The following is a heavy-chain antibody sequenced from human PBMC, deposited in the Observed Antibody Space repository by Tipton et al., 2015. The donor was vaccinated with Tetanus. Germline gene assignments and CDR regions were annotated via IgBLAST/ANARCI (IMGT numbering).Heavy chain of an antibody. J-gene: IGHJ3*02. D-gene: IGHD6-19*01. V-gene: IGHV4-34*01. Sequence: TLSLTCAVYGGSFSGYFWSWIRQPPGKGLEWIGEINHSGYTTYNPSLKSRVTISVDTSKNQFSLTLSYVTAADTAVYYCARGHPGSGDAFDIWGQGTMVPVSS. CDR2: INHSGYT. CDR1: GGSFSGYF. CDR3: ARGHPGSGDAFDI.